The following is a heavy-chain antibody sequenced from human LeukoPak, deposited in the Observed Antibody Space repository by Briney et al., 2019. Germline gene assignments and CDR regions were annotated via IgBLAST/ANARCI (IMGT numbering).Heavy chain of an antibody. CDR3: ARDFYSSSWQPEFGFDP. D-gene: IGHD6-13*01. J-gene: IGHJ5*02. CDR2: IYYSGST. CDR1: GGSISSSSYY. V-gene: IGHV4-39*07. Sequence: PSETLSLTCTVSGGSISSSSYYWGWIRQPPGKGLEWIGSIYYSGSTYYNPSLKSRVTISVDTSKNQFSLKLSSVTAADTAVYYCARDFYSSSWQPEFGFDPWGQGTLVTVSS.